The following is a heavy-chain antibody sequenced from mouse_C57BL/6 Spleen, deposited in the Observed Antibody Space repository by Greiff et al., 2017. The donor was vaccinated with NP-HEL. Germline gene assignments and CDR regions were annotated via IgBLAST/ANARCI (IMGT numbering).Heavy chain of an antibody. J-gene: IGHJ4*01. CDR1: GFTFSDYG. CDR3: ARKYYAMDY. CDR2: ISSGSSTI. Sequence: EVKLVESGGGLVKPGGSLKLSCAASGFTFSDYGMHWVRQAPEKGLEWVAYISSGSSTIYYADTVKGRFTISRDNATNTLFLQMTSLRSDDTAMYYCARKYYAMDYWGQGTSVTVSS. V-gene: IGHV5-17*01.